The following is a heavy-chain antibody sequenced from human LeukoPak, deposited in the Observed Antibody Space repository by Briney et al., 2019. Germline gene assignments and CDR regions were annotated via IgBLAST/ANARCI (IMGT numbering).Heavy chain of an antibody. V-gene: IGHV3-48*03. CDR1: GFTFSSYE. Sequence: SGGSLRPSCAASGFTFSSYEMNWVRQAPGKGLEWVLYISSSGSTIYYADSVKGRFTISRDNAENSLYLQMNSLRAEDTAVYYCAELGITMIGGVWGKGTTVTISS. CDR2: ISSSGSTI. D-gene: IGHD3-10*02. J-gene: IGHJ6*04. CDR3: AELGITMIGGV.